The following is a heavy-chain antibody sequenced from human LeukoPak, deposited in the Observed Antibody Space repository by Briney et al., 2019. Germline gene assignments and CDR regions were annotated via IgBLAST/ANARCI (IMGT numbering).Heavy chain of an antibody. CDR3: ARVRSGYADY. V-gene: IGHV3-48*03. Sequence: GGSLRLSCAASGFTFSSYEMNWVRQAPGKGLEGVSYISSRGSTIYYADSAKGRFTISRDNDKNSLYLQMNSLRAEDTAVYYCARVRSGYADYWGQGTLVTVSS. J-gene: IGHJ4*02. CDR1: GFTFSSYE. D-gene: IGHD5-12*01. CDR2: ISSRGSTI.